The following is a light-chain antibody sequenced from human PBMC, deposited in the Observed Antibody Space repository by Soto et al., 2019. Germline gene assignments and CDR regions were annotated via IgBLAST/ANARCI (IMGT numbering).Light chain of an antibody. CDR1: QSGSSN. CDR3: QQYDNKPPIT. Sequence: EIVMTQSPATLSVSPGERATLSCRASQSGSSNLAWYQQKPGQAPRLLIYATSTRATGIPDRFSGSGSGTEFTLTISSLQPEDFALYHCQQYDNKPPITFGQGTRL. CDR2: ATS. J-gene: IGKJ5*01. V-gene: IGKV3-15*01.